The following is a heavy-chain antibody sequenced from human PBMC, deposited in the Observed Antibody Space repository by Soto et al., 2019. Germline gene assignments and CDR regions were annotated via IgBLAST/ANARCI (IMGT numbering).Heavy chain of an antibody. J-gene: IGHJ4*02. CDR3: AKNWNWGSLVH. CDR2: IYYSGST. D-gene: IGHD7-27*01. V-gene: IGHV4-39*01. CDR1: GGSISSSSYY. Sequence: SETLSLTCTVSGGSISSSSYYWGWIRQPPGKGLEWIGRIYYSGSTYYNPSLKSRVTISVDTPKNQFSLKLSSVTAADSAVYYCAKNWNWGSLVHWGQGTLVTLSS.